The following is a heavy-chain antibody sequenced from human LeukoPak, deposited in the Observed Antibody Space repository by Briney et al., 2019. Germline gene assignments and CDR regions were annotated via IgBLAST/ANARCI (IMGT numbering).Heavy chain of an antibody. Sequence: ASVKVSCKASGYTFTSYYMHWVRQAPGQGLEWRGIINPSGGSTSYAQKFQGRVTMTRDMSTSTVYMELSSLRSEDTAVYYCARALGGGPDYYDSSGSDYWGREPWSPSPQ. CDR3: ARALGGGPDYYDSSGSDY. V-gene: IGHV1-46*01. J-gene: IGHJ4*02. CDR1: GYTFTSYY. D-gene: IGHD3-22*01. CDR2: INPSGGST.